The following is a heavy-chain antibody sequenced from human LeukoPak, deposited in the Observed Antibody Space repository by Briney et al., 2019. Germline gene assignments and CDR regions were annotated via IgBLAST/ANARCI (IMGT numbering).Heavy chain of an antibody. D-gene: IGHD3-3*01. V-gene: IGHV4-61*02. CDR2: IYTSGST. Sequence: SETLSLTCTVSGGSISSGSYYWSWIRQPAGKGLEWIGRIYTSGSTYYNPSLKSRVTISVDTSKNQFSLKLSSVTAADTAVYYCARVSLRTIRFLEWLSGNYYYMDVRGKGTTVTVSS. CDR3: ARVSLRTIRFLEWLSGNYYYMDV. J-gene: IGHJ6*03. CDR1: GGSISSGSYY.